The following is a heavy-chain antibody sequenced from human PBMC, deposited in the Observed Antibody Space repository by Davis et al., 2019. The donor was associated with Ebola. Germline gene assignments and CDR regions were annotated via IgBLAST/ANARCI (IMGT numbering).Heavy chain of an antibody. V-gene: IGHV3-21*01. D-gene: IGHD1-26*01. CDR2: ISSSSSYI. J-gene: IGHJ4*02. CDR1: GFTFSSYS. Sequence: PSETLSLTCAASGFTFSSYSMNWVRQAPGKGLEWVSSISSSSSYIYYADSVKGRFTISRDNAKNSLYLQMNSLRAEDTAVYYCARGHPYSGTYLWFFDYWGQGTLVTVSS. CDR3: ARGHPYSGTYLWFFDY.